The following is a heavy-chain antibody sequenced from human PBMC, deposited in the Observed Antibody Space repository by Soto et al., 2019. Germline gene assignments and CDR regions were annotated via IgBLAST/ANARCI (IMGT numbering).Heavy chain of an antibody. CDR1: GGSISSGGYY. D-gene: IGHD6-13*01. Sequence: PSETLALSCTVSGGSISSGGYYWSWIRQHPGKGLEWIGYIYYSGSTYYNPSLKSRVTISVDTSKNQFSLKLSSVTAADTAVYYCERSRIAADGIDYSGPGSLV. V-gene: IGHV4-31*03. CDR2: IYYSGST. CDR3: ERSRIAADGIDY. J-gene: IGHJ4*02.